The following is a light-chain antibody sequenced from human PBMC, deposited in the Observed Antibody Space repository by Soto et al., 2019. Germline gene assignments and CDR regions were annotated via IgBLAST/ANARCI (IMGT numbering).Light chain of an antibody. Sequence: QSALTQPPSASGSPGQSVTISCTGTGSDIGAYNYVSWYQQYPGKAPKVMIYEVIKRPSGVPDRFSGSKSGNTASLTVSGLRADDEAVYYCSSFVGGDSFDVIFGGGTKLTVL. CDR3: SSFVGGDSFDVI. J-gene: IGLJ2*01. CDR1: GSDIGAYNY. V-gene: IGLV2-8*01. CDR2: EVI.